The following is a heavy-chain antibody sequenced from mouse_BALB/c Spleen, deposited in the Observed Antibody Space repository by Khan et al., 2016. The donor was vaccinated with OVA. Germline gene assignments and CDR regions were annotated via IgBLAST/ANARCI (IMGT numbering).Heavy chain of an antibody. CDR1: GYTFTNYG. V-gene: IGHV9-3*02. CDR3: ARGKYYRSNSWFVN. Sequence: QIQFVQSGPEVKKPGETVKISCKASGYTFTNYGMNWVKQAPGKGLKWMGWINTNTGEPTYAEAFKGRVAFSLETSASTAYLQINNLRNDDTSTYFYARGKYYRSNSWFVNWGQGTLVTVSA. CDR2: INTNTGEP. J-gene: IGHJ3*01. D-gene: IGHD1-1*01.